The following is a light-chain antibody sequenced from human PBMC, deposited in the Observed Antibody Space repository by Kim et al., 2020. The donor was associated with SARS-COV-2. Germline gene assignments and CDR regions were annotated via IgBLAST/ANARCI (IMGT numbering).Light chain of an antibody. CDR2: GTS. Sequence: SASVGDTVTITCRASQDINHYLAWFQQKPGKAPKSLIYGTSNLRGGVPSKFSGSGSATVFTLTISSLQPEDFATYYCQQYKSYPRTFGGGTKLEIK. J-gene: IGKJ4*01. V-gene: IGKV1-16*02. CDR3: QQYKSYPRT. CDR1: QDINHY.